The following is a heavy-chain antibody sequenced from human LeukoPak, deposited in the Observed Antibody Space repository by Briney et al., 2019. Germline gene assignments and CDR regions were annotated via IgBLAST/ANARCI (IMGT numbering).Heavy chain of an antibody. CDR2: IYQSGRT. D-gene: IGHD7-27*01. CDR1: GVSVTSEHAY. V-gene: IGHV4-61*02. J-gene: IGHJ4*02. CDR3: ARAGRRGAKLGHFEY. Sequence: PAETLSLTCTVSGVSVTSEHAYWTWIRQPAGKGREWIGRIYQSGRTSYNPARESRLTISIDTAKNPFSLSLRSVTAADTAVYYCARAGRRGAKLGHFEYCGQGTLATVSS.